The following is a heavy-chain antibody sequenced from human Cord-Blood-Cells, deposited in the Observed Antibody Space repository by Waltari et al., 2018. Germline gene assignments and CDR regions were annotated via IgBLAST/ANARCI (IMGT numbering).Heavy chain of an antibody. CDR2: IIPIFGTA. J-gene: IGHJ6*02. Sequence: QVQLVQSGAEVKKPGSSVKVSRKASGGTFSSYAISWVRQAPGQGLEWMGGIIPIFGTANYAQKFQGRGTITADKSTSTAYMELSSLRSEDTAVYYCATYYYGSGSYYMLYYYYGMDVWGQGTTVTVSS. CDR1: GGTFSSYA. V-gene: IGHV1-69*06. D-gene: IGHD3-10*01. CDR3: ATYYYGSGSYYMLYYYYGMDV.